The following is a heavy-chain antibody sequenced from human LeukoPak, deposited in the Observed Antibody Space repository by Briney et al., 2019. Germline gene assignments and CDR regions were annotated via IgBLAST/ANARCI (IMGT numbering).Heavy chain of an antibody. CDR2: INPDRGGT. CDR3: VREDFVVIPAAMKGDY. J-gene: IGHJ4*02. Sequence: ASVKVSCKAFGYTFTGFYIHWGRQAPGQGLEWMGWINPDRGGTNYAQKFQGRVTLTRDTSINTAYMELSGLTSDDTAMYYCVREDFVVIPAAMKGDYWGQGTLVIVSS. V-gene: IGHV1-2*02. CDR1: GYTFTGFY. D-gene: IGHD2-2*01.